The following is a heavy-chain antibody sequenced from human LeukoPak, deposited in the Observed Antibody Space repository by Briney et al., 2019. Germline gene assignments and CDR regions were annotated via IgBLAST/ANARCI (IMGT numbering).Heavy chain of an antibody. CDR1: GFIFSSYG. Sequence: QSGGSLRLSCAASGFIFSSYGMHWVRQAPGKGLEWVAFIRYDGSKKYYADSVKGRFTISRDNAKNSLYLQMNSLRAEDTAVYYCARDWFLVGYWGQGTLVTVSS. CDR3: ARDWFLVGY. V-gene: IGHV3-30*02. CDR2: IRYDGSKK. J-gene: IGHJ4*02. D-gene: IGHD3-10*01.